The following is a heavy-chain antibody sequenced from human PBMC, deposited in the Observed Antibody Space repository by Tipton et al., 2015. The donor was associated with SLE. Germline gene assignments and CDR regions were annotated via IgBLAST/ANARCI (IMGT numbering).Heavy chain of an antibody. Sequence: LSLTCAASGFTFSVYEMNWVRQAPGKGLQWLSYISSSGSTIYYADSVKGRFTISRDNAKNSLFLQMNSLRAEDTAVYYCARGGDCTGGVCSSSYYYGLDVWGQGTTVTVSS. J-gene: IGHJ6*02. D-gene: IGHD2-8*02. CDR1: GFTFSVYE. CDR3: ARGGDCTGGVCSSSYYYGLDV. CDR2: ISSSGSTI. V-gene: IGHV3-48*03.